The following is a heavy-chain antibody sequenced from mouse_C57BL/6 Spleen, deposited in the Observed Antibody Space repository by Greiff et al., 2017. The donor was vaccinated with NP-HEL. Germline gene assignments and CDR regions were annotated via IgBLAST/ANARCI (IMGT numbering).Heavy chain of an antibody. Sequence: VQLQQSGAELVRPGASVTLSCKASGYTFTDYEMHWVKQTPVHGLEWIGAIDPETGGTAYNQKFKGKAILTADKSSSTAYMELRSLTSEDSAVYYCTEGHYYGSSSYWYFDVWGTGTTVTVSS. V-gene: IGHV1-15*01. J-gene: IGHJ1*03. D-gene: IGHD1-1*01. CDR1: GYTFTDYE. CDR2: IDPETGGT. CDR3: TEGHYYGSSSYWYFDV.